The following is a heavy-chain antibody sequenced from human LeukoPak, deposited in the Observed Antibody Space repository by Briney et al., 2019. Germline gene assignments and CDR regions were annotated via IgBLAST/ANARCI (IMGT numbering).Heavy chain of an antibody. V-gene: IGHV4-34*01. CDR2: INHSGST. CDR1: GFTFSSYA. CDR3: ARPGVDY. Sequence: GSLRLSCAASGFTFSSYAMSWIRQPPGKGLEWIGEINHSGSTNYNPSLKSRVTISVDTSKNQFSLKLSSVTAADTAVYYCARPGVDYWGQGTLVTVSS. J-gene: IGHJ4*02.